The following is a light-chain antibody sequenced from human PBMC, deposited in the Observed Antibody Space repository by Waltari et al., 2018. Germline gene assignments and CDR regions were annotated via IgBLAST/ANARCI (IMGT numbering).Light chain of an antibody. J-gene: IGKJ2*03. V-gene: IGKV1-5*03. CDR2: KTF. CDR1: QSISTL. Sequence: DIQMTQSPSTLSASVGDRVTITCRASQSISTLLAWFQQKPGNPPKLLIYKTFNLERGVPSRFSGSGSGTEFTLTITSLQPDDFATYYCPQYSSSSMFSVGQGTKLEIK. CDR3: PQYSSSSMFS.